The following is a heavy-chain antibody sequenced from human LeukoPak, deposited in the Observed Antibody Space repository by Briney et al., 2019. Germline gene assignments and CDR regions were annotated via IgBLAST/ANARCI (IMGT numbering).Heavy chain of an antibody. CDR1: GYTFTSYY. CDR2: INPSGGST. Sequence: ASVKVSCKASGYTFTSYYMHWVRQAPGQGLEWMGIINPSGGSTSYAQKFQGRVTMTRDTSTSTVYMELSSLRSEDTAVYYCAREAGTVAGLDNWFDPWGQGTLVTVSS. D-gene: IGHD6-19*01. J-gene: IGHJ5*02. CDR3: AREAGTVAGLDNWFDP. V-gene: IGHV1-46*01.